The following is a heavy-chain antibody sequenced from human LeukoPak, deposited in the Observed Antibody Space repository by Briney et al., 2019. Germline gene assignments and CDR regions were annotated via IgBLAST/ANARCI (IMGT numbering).Heavy chain of an antibody. Sequence: SETLSLTCTVSGGSISSGSYYWGWIRQPPGKGLEWIGSIYYSGSTYYNPSLKSRVTISVDTSKNQFSLKLSSVTAADTAVYYCARAVGAQAYWGQGTLVTVSS. V-gene: IGHV4-39*07. D-gene: IGHD1-26*01. CDR2: IYYSGST. CDR1: GGSISSGSYY. CDR3: ARAVGAQAY. J-gene: IGHJ4*02.